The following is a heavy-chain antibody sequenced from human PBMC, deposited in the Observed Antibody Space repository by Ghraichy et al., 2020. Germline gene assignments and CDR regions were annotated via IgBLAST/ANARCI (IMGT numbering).Heavy chain of an antibody. D-gene: IGHD3-22*01. CDR3: AKDFYYDSSGYYFNWDYFEC. J-gene: IGHJ4*02. CDR2: ISGSGGRT. Sequence: GGSLRLSCAASGFTFGSYAMTWVRQAPGKGMEWVSAISGSGGRTFYADSVKGRFTISRDNSKNSLYLQMNSLRAEDTAVYYCAKDFYYDSSGYYFNWDYFECWGQGTLVTVSS. V-gene: IGHV3-23*01. CDR1: GFTFGSYA.